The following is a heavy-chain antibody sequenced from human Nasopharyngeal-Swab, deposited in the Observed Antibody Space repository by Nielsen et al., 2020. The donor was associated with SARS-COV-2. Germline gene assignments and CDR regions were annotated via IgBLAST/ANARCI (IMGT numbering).Heavy chain of an antibody. D-gene: IGHD6-6*01. J-gene: IGHJ4*02. Sequence: ASVKVSCKVSGYTITELSMHWVRQAPGKGLEWMGGFDPEDGETIYAQKFQGRVTMTEDTSTDTAYMELSSLRSEDTAVYYCATDLMVAARPWGSFDYWGQGTLVTVSS. CDR2: FDPEDGET. CDR1: GYTITELS. CDR3: ATDLMVAARPWGSFDY. V-gene: IGHV1-24*01.